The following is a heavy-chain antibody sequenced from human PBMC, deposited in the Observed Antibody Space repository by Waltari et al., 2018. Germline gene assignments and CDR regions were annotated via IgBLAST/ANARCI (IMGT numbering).Heavy chain of an antibody. CDR1: GFTFSSYW. CDR2: IKQDGSEK. D-gene: IGHD3-9*01. V-gene: IGHV3-7*01. CDR3: ARDKRYFDWLPPGY. J-gene: IGHJ4*02. Sequence: EVQLVESGGGLVQPGGSLRLSCAASGFTFSSYWMSWVRQAPGKGLEWVANIKQDGSEKYYVDSVKGRFTISRDNAKNSLYLQMNSLRAEDTAVYYCARDKRYFDWLPPGYWGQGTLVTVSS.